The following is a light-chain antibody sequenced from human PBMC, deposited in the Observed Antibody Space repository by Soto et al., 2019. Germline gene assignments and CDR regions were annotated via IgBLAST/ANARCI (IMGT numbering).Light chain of an antibody. V-gene: IGKV3-20*01. J-gene: IGKJ3*01. CDR2: GAS. Sequence: EIVLTQSPGTLSLSPGERATLSCRASQSVSSSYLAWYQQKPGQAPRLLIHGASARATGIPDRFSGSGSGTDFTLTISRLEPEDFAVYYCQQYGSSPLFTFGHGAKLDIK. CDR3: QQYGSSPLFT. CDR1: QSVSSSY.